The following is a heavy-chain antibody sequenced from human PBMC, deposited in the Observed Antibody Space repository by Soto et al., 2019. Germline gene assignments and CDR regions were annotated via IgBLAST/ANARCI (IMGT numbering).Heavy chain of an antibody. D-gene: IGHD6-19*01. Sequence: QVQLVQSGAEVKKPGSSVKVSCKASGGTFSSYAISWVRQAPGQGLEWMGGIIPVFGTANYAQKFQGRVTITADESTSTAYMELSSLRSEDTAVYYCVRRRQWLANTYYFDYWGQGTLVTVSS. V-gene: IGHV1-69*01. J-gene: IGHJ4*02. CDR2: IIPVFGTA. CDR3: VRRRQWLANTYYFDY. CDR1: GGTFSSYA.